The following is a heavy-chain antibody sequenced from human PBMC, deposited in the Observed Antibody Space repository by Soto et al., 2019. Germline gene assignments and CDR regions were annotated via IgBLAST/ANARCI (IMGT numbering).Heavy chain of an antibody. Sequence: EVQVLESGGGLVQPGGSLRLSCAASGFTFSSYAMSWVRQAPGKGLEWVSAMSGSGGSTYYADSVKGRFTISRDNSKNTLYLQRNSLRAEDTAVYYCAKDKGVGQWLVLDYWGQGTLVTVSS. V-gene: IGHV3-23*01. D-gene: IGHD6-19*01. J-gene: IGHJ4*02. CDR1: GFTFSSYA. CDR3: AKDKGVGQWLVLDY. CDR2: MSGSGGST.